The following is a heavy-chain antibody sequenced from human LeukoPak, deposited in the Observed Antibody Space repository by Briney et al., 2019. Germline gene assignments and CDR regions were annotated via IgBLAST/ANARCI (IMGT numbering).Heavy chain of an antibody. V-gene: IGHV4-39*07. CDR2: IYYSGST. CDR1: GGSISSSSYY. CDR3: ARASYSYDINGWVPFDY. D-gene: IGHD3-22*01. J-gene: IGHJ4*02. Sequence: NPSETLSLTCAVSGGSISSSSYYWGWIRQPPGKGLEWIGSIYYSGSTYYNPSLKSRVTISVDTSKNQLSLRLSSVTAADTAVYYCARASYSYDINGWVPFDYWGQGTLVTVSS.